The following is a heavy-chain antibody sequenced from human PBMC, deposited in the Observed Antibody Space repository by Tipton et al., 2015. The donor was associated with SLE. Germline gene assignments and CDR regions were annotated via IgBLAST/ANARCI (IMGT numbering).Heavy chain of an antibody. CDR3: ARVYNWNYGYFQH. CDR1: GGSFSGYY. Sequence: TLSRTCAVYGGSFSGYYWSWIRQPPGKGLEWIGEINHSGSTNYNPSLKSRVTISVDTSKNQFSLKLSSVTAADTAVYYCARVYNWNYGYFQHWGQGTLVTVSS. J-gene: IGHJ1*01. CDR2: INHSGST. D-gene: IGHD1-7*01. V-gene: IGHV4-34*01.